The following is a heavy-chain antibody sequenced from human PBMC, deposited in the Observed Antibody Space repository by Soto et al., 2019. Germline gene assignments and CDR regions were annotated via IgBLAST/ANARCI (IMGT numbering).Heavy chain of an antibody. CDR2: ISAYNGNT. J-gene: IGHJ6*02. Sequence: ASVKVSYKASGYTFTSSGISWVRQAPGQGLEWMGWISAYNGNTNYAQKLQGRLTLTTDTSTSTAYMELRSLRSDDTAVYYCARGDYAPPYGMDVWGQGTTVTVSS. CDR3: ARGDYAPPYGMDV. CDR1: GYTFTSSG. V-gene: IGHV1-18*01. D-gene: IGHD3-16*01.